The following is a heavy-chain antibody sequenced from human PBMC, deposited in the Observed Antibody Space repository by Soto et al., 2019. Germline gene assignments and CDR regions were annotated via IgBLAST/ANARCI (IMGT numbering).Heavy chain of an antibody. V-gene: IGHV1-69*12. J-gene: IGHJ6*02. CDR3: ARVEAVAGLYNYHGLDV. CDR1: GGTFSNYA. Sequence: QVQLVQSGAEVKKPGSSVKVSCKVSGGTFSNYAIDWVRLAPGHGLVWMGGIVPIFGTTYYTQKFQGRATIIADDSTTTAYLEMSSLRSEDTAIYYCARVEAVAGLYNYHGLDVWGQGTAVTVSS. CDR2: IVPIFGTT. D-gene: IGHD6-19*01.